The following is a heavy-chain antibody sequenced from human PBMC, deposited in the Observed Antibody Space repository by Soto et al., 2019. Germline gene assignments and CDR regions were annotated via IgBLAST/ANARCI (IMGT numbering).Heavy chain of an antibody. D-gene: IGHD2-8*02. J-gene: IGHJ4*02. Sequence: GGSLRLSCAASGFIFSDYYMSWVRQAPGKGLEWVSYISSGSTIYYADSVRGRFTISRDNAKNSLYLQMNSLRADDTAVYYCARALPGAVGVFDFWGQGNLVTVSS. CDR2: ISSGSTI. CDR1: GFIFSDYY. V-gene: IGHV3-11*01. CDR3: ARALPGAVGVFDF.